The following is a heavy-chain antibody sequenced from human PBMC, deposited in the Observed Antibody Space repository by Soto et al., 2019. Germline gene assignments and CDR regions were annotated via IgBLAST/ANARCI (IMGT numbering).Heavy chain of an antibody. D-gene: IGHD3-3*01. J-gene: IGHJ6*03. CDR3: ARGWSYYYYYMDV. Sequence: SETLSLTCAVYGGSFSGYYWSWIRQPPGKGLEWIGEINHSGSTNYNPSLKSRVTISVDTSKNQFSLKLSSVTAADTAVYYCARGWSYYYYYMDVWGKGTTVTVSS. CDR1: GGSFSGYY. V-gene: IGHV4-34*01. CDR2: INHSGST.